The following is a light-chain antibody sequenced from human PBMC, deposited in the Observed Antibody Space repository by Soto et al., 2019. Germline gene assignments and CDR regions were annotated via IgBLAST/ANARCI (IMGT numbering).Light chain of an antibody. CDR2: YAS. J-gene: IGKJ4*01. Sequence: DIQLTQSPASVSASVGDRVTITCRASQDIASWLAWYQQKPGKAPNLLIYYASSLQSGVPSRFSGDGSETEFTLTISSLQPEDFATYYCQQADSFPLTFGGGTKVEL. CDR1: QDIASW. CDR3: QQADSFPLT. V-gene: IGKV1-12*01.